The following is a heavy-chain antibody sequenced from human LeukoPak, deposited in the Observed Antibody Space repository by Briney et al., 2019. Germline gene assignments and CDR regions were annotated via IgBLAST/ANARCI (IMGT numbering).Heavy chain of an antibody. Sequence: GGSLRLSCAASGFTFSSYAMSWVRQAPGKGLEWVSAISGSGGSTYYADSVKGRFTISRDNSKSTLYLQMNSLRAEDTAVYYCARDTGYGGSAGYFDYWGQGTLVTVSS. CDR2: ISGSGGST. V-gene: IGHV3-23*01. CDR3: ARDTGYGGSAGYFDY. J-gene: IGHJ4*02. D-gene: IGHD4-23*01. CDR1: GFTFSSYA.